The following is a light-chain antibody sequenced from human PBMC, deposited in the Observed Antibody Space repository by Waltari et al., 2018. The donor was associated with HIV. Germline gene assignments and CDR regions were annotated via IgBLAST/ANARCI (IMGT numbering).Light chain of an antibody. CDR3: AAWDASLSVWV. Sequence: QSVLTQPPSASGTPGPRVTIPCSGSSSNIGSNSVYWYRQLPGTAPKLLIYRSNQRPSGVPDRFSGSKSGTSASLAISGLRSENEADYYCAAWDASLSVWVFGGGTKLTVL. CDR1: SSNIGSNS. J-gene: IGLJ3*02. CDR2: RSN. V-gene: IGLV1-47*01.